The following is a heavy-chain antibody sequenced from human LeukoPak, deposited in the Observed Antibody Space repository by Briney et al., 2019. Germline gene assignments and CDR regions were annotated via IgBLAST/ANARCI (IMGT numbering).Heavy chain of an antibody. CDR2: ISSSGTTT. Sequence: GGSLRLSCTASGFKFDAYAMNWVRQAPGKGLEWVSYISSSGTTTYYADSVKGRFTISRDNAKNSLYLQVNSLRAEDTAIYYCARGSYSTSSFDYWGQGTLVTVSS. CDR3: ARGSYSTSSFDY. J-gene: IGHJ4*02. V-gene: IGHV3-48*03. D-gene: IGHD6-6*01. CDR1: GFKFDAYA.